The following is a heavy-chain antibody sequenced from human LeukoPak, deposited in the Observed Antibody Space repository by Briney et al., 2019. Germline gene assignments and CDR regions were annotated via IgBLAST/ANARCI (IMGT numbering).Heavy chain of an antibody. CDR3: AKDRIAAAGRGFRFDP. J-gene: IGHJ5*02. CDR1: GFTFSSYA. D-gene: IGHD6-13*01. Sequence: PGRSLRLSCAASGFTFSSYAMSWVRQAPGKGLEWVSAISGSGGSTYYADSVKGRFTISRDNSKNTLYLQMNSLRAEDTAVYYCAKDRIAAAGRGFRFDPWGQGTLVTVSS. CDR2: ISGSGGST. V-gene: IGHV3-23*01.